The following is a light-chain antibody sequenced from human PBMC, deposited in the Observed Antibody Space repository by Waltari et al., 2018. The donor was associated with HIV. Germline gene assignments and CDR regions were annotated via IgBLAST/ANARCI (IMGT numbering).Light chain of an antibody. J-gene: IGLJ1*01. CDR2: EVN. V-gene: IGLV2-14*01. Sequence: QSALTQPASVSGSPGQSITISCTGTRGDVGGYNYVSWYQQYPGKAPKLIIYEVNNRPSGVSDRFSGSNSGNTASLTISGLQAEDEADYYCSSYTSSSTLDVFGTGTEVTVL. CDR1: RGDVGGYNY. CDR3: SSYTSSSTLDV.